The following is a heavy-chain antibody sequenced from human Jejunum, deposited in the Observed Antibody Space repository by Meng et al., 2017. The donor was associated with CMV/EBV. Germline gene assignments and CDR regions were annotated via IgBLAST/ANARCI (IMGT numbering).Heavy chain of an antibody. Sequence: YSFTSNGINLLRQAPGHGLEWVGWINTDTGKPTYAPGFTGQFVFSFDTSVSTAYLQISSLKAEDTAVYFCARSLGYCSDYSCWFDPWGQGTLVTVSS. D-gene: IGHD2-15*01. CDR2: INTDTGKP. CDR1: YSFTSNG. V-gene: IGHV7-4-1*02. CDR3: ARSLGYCSDYSCWFDP. J-gene: IGHJ5*02.